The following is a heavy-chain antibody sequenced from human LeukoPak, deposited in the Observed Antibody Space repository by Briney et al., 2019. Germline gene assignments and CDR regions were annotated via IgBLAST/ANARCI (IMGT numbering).Heavy chain of an antibody. V-gene: IGHV3-11*01. CDR3: AKDYHTTDSYSDPFDY. CDR1: GFSFSDFY. CDR2: IGTRSNPI. Sequence: GGSLRLSCAASGFSFSDFYMSWIRQAPGMGLEWISYIGTRSNPIYYADSVKGRFTISRDDAKNSLYLQMNSLRAEDTAIYYCAKDYHTTDSYSDPFDYWGQGTPVTVSS. D-gene: IGHD1-14*01. J-gene: IGHJ4*02.